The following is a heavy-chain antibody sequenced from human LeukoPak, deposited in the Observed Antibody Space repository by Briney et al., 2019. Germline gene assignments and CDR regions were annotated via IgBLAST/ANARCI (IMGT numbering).Heavy chain of an antibody. CDR2: IYYSGST. Sequence: PSQTLSLTCTGSGGSISSGDYYWSWIRQPPGKGLEWIGYIYYSGSTYYNPSLKSRVTISVDTSKNQFSLKLSSVTAADTAVYYCARAPASYTVDYWGQGTLVTVSS. J-gene: IGHJ4*02. CDR3: ARAPASYTVDY. V-gene: IGHV4-30-4*08. CDR1: GGSISSGDYY. D-gene: IGHD2-2*02.